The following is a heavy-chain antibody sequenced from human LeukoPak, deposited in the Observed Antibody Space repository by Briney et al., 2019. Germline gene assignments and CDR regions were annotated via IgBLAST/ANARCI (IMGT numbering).Heavy chain of an antibody. Sequence: GGALRLSCAASGVTFNSDAMSWVREAPEKGLEWVATISGSGGGTYYADSVKGRFTISTDDSKNTLYLQMNSLRAEDTAVYYCAKDLGRYRNNSFDYWGQGTLVTVSS. CDR3: AKDLGRYRNNSFDY. D-gene: IGHD1-26*01. J-gene: IGHJ4*02. V-gene: IGHV3-23*01. CDR2: ISGSGGGT. CDR1: GVTFNSDA.